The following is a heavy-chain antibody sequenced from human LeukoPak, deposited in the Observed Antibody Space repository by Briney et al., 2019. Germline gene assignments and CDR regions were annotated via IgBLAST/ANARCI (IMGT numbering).Heavy chain of an antibody. D-gene: IGHD5-18*01. CDR1: GVTFSRYA. CDR3: AKDIAQGYTFGSIEQDY. V-gene: IGHV3-23*01. Sequence: GGSVRLSCAASGVTFSRYAMSWVRQAPGKGLEWVSAISESGTGTYYADSVKGRFTISRDNSKNTLSLQMNSLRAEDTAVYYCAKDIAQGYTFGSIEQDYWGQGTLVTVSS. J-gene: IGHJ4*02. CDR2: ISESGTGT.